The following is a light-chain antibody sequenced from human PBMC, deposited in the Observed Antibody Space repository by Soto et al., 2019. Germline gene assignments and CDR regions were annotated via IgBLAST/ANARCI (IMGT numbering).Light chain of an antibody. CDR3: MQSIKTPLT. CDR2: LGS. Sequence: EIVMTQSPLSLPVIPGEPASISCRSSQSLLHSNGYNYLDWYLQKPGQSPQLLIYLGSNRDSGVPNRFSGSGSGTEFTLKISRVEAEDVGIYYCMQSIKTPLTFGGGTKVAIK. CDR1: QSLLHSNGYNY. J-gene: IGKJ4*01. V-gene: IGKV2-28*01.